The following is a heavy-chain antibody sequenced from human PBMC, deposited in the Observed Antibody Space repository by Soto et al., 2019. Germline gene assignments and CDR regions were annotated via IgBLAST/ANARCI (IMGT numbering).Heavy chain of an antibody. CDR1: GFSLNNSGVG. CDR2: IQWNDDQ. J-gene: IGHJ4*02. Sequence: QITLKESGPAVVRPTQTLTLTCTFSGFSLNNSGVGVGWIRQPPGKALEWLALIQWNDDQRYRPSLKTRLSITKGTSKNQVVFKMTNMDPVDTGTYYCAYSMYHYLRYPDLDWDHWGQGTLITVSS. CDR3: AYSMYHYLRYPDLDWDH. V-gene: IGHV2-5*01. D-gene: IGHD3-9*01.